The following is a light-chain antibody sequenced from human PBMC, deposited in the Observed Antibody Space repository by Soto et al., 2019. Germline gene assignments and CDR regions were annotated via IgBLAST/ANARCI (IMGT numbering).Light chain of an antibody. CDR1: SSDVGPYNY. J-gene: IGLJ3*02. CDR3: SSYTPSSTLV. V-gene: IGLV2-14*01. Sequence: QSALPQPASVSGSPGQSITISCTGTSSDVGPYNYVSWYQHHPGKAPKLLIYEVTKRPSGVSNRFSGSKSGNTASLTISGLQAEDAADYYCSSYTPSSTLVFGGGTKLTVL. CDR2: EVT.